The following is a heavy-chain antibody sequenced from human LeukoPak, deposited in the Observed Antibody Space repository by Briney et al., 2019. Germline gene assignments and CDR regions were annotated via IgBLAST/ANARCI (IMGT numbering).Heavy chain of an antibody. CDR3: SRRVGVHIVGAVTPLNG. CDR2: INTSNSKT. CDR1: GSTFSNYG. D-gene: IGHD2-21*01. V-gene: IGHV1-18*01. J-gene: IGHJ4*02. Sequence: RTSVKLSCNASGSTFSNYGISWVRQAPGQGLERMGWINTSNSKTYYAQNVQSRLTITTDTSTSIVSMEQRSLRSDATAAYYCSRRVGVHIVGAVTPLNGGGQGTL.